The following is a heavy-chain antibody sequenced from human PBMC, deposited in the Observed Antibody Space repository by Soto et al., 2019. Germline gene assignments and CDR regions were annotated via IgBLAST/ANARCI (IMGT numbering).Heavy chain of an antibody. Sequence: QLQLQESGSGLVKPSQTLSLTCTVSGGSINSGGYSWIWIRQPPGKGLEWIGYIYHTGNTFYNPSPQSRVTISVDQSKNQFSPSLGSVTAADTAMYYCARVERTLSTPFAYGMDVWGQGTTVTVSS. J-gene: IGHJ6*02. D-gene: IGHD2-2*01. CDR3: ARVERTLSTPFAYGMDV. CDR1: GGSINSGGYS. CDR2: IYHTGNT. V-gene: IGHV4-30-2*01.